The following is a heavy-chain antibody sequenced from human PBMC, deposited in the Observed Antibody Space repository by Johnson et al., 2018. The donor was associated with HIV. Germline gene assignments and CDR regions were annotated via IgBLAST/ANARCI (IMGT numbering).Heavy chain of an antibody. Sequence: QVQLVESGGGVIRPGGSLRLSCAASGFTFSDYYMSWIRQAPGKGLEWVAVISYDGSDKYYADSVKGRFTISRDNSKNTLFLQMNSLRAEDTAVYYCAKDLRGIAGAIDPFDVWGQGTMVTVSS. V-gene: IGHV3-30*18. CDR1: GFTFSDYY. D-gene: IGHD6-19*01. CDR3: AKDLRGIAGAIDPFDV. J-gene: IGHJ3*01. CDR2: ISYDGSDK.